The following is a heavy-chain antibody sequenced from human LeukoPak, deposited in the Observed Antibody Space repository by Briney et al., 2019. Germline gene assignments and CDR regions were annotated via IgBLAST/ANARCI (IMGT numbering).Heavy chain of an antibody. CDR3: ARDRGYSYAHPLDY. V-gene: IGHV3-21*01. D-gene: IGHD5-18*01. CDR2: ITPSGTYT. Sequence: GGSLRLSCAASEFTFSAYSMNWVRQAPGKGLEWVSSITPSGTYTYYADSVKGRFSISRDNSNNTLYLQMNSLRAEDTAVYYCARDRGYSYAHPLDYWGQGTLVTVSS. CDR1: EFTFSAYS. J-gene: IGHJ4*02.